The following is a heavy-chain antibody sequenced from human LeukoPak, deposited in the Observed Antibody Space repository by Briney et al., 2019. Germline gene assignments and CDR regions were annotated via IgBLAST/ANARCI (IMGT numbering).Heavy chain of an antibody. V-gene: IGHV3-23*01. CDR1: GFTFSTYA. CDR2: ISGDVGST. CDR3: AKRPDCSTTNCFRFEY. Sequence: RGSLRLSCAASGFTFSTYAMSWVRQAPGHGLEWVSSISGDVGSTYYAESVQGRFTISRDNSKNTLYLQMNSLRAEDTAVYYCAKRPDCSTTNCFRFEYWGQGTLVTVSS. D-gene: IGHD2-2*01. J-gene: IGHJ4*02.